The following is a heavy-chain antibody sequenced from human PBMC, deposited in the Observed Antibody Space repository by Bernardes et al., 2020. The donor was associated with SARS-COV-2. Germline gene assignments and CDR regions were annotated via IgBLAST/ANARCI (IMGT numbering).Heavy chain of an antibody. V-gene: IGHV4-61*02. CDR3: ARDGRISVPGTDYFDF. D-gene: IGHD6-19*01. J-gene: IGHJ4*01. Sequence: TLSLTCAVSDDAISSGSFYWSWLRQPAGKGLEWVGRISASGSTNYNPSLKSRVTMSVDTSKNQFSLKLTSVTAADTAVYYCARDGRISVPGTDYFDFWGHGILVTVSS. CDR1: DDAISSGSFY. CDR2: ISASGST.